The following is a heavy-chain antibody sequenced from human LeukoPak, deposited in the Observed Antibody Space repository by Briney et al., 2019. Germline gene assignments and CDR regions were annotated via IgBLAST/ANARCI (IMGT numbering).Heavy chain of an antibody. Sequence: GASVKVSCKASGYTFTSYGISWVRQAPGQGLEWMGWISAYNGNTNYAQKLQGRVTMTTDTSTSTAYMELSRLRSDDTAVYYCARDLYSGSYYDWFDPWGQGTLVTVSS. CDR1: GYTFTSYG. V-gene: IGHV1-18*01. CDR2: ISAYNGNT. J-gene: IGHJ5*02. D-gene: IGHD1-26*01. CDR3: ARDLYSGSYYDWFDP.